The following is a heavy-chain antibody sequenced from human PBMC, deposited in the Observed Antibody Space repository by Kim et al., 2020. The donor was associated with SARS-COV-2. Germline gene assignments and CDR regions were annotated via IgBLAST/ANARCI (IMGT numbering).Heavy chain of an antibody. CDR3: ATVGYYYDSSGYYCFDY. CDR1: GYTLTELS. J-gene: IGHJ4*02. D-gene: IGHD3-22*01. CDR2: FDPEDGET. Sequence: ASVKVSCKVSGYTLTELSMHWVRQAPGKGLEWMGGFDPEDGETIYAQKFQGRVTMTEDTSTDTAYMELSSLRSEDTAVYYCATVGYYYDSSGYYCFDYWGQGTLVTVSS. V-gene: IGHV1-24*01.